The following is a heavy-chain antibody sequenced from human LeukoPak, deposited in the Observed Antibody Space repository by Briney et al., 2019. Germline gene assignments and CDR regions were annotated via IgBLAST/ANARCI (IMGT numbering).Heavy chain of an antibody. D-gene: IGHD1-26*01. Sequence: ASVKVSCKVSGYTLTELSMHWVRQAPGRGLEWMGGFDPEDGETIYAQKFQGRVTMTEDTSTDTAYMELSSLRSEDTAVYYCATENPGGSIPGFDYWGQGTLVTVSS. CDR3: ATENPGGSIPGFDY. CDR1: GYTLTELS. J-gene: IGHJ4*02. V-gene: IGHV1-24*01. CDR2: FDPEDGET.